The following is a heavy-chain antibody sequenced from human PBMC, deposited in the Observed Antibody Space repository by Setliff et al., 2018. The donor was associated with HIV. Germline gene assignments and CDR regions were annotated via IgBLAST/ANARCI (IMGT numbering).Heavy chain of an antibody. V-gene: IGHV4-34*01. J-gene: IGHJ4*02. CDR3: ARVYSRSWFFFDH. CDR2: INHSGST. D-gene: IGHD6-13*01. CDR1: GGSFSGYD. Sequence: PSETLSLTCAVYGGSFSGYDWSWIRQPPGKGLEWIGEINHSGSTNYNPSLKSRVTISVDTSKNQFSLKLSSVTAADTAVYYCARVYSRSWFFFDHWGQGILVTVSS.